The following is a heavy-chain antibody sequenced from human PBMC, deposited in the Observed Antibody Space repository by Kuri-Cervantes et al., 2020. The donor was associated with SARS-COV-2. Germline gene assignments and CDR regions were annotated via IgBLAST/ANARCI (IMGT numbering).Heavy chain of an antibody. Sequence: GGSLRLSCEVSGFLFSASAIHWVRQASGKGLEWVGRVRGKANNYATAYAASVKGRFIISRDDSKNMAYLQMNSLRSEDTAVYYCAYGTNFTTYYDILTGYYRRAYYFDYWGQGTLVTVSS. CDR3: AYGTNFTTYYDILTGYYRRAYYFDY. V-gene: IGHV3-73*01. CDR2: VRGKANNYAT. D-gene: IGHD3-9*01. J-gene: IGHJ4*02. CDR1: GFLFSASA.